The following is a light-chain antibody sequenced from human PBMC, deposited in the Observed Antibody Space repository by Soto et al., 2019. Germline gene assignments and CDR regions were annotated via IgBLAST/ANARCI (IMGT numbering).Light chain of an antibody. CDR3: QQYDNLPPFT. Sequence: DIQMTQSPSSLSASVGDRVTITCQASQDITNYLNWYQQKPGKAPKLRIYDASNLETGVPSKFSGSGSGTDFTFTISSLHPEDIATYYCQQYDNLPPFTFGPGTKVDIK. CDR2: DAS. CDR1: QDITNY. J-gene: IGKJ3*01. V-gene: IGKV1-33*01.